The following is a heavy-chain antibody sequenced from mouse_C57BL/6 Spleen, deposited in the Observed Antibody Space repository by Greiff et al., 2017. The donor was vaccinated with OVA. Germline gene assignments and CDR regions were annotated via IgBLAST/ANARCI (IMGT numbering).Heavy chain of an antibody. V-gene: IGHV5-17*01. CDR3: AGSWDALAY. CDR2: ISSGSSTI. J-gene: IGHJ3*01. D-gene: IGHD4-1*01. Sequence: EVMLVESGGGLVKPGGSLKLSCAASGFTFSDYGMHWVRQAPEKGLEWVAYISSGSSTIYYADTVKGRFTISRDNAKNTLFLQMTSLRSEDTAMYYCAGSWDALAYWGQGTLVTVSA. CDR1: GFTFSDYG.